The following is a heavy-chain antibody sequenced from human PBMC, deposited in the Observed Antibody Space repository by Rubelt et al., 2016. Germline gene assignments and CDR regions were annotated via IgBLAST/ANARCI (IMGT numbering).Heavy chain of an antibody. CDR3: ARDRGSYLDY. J-gene: IGHJ4*02. D-gene: IGHD1-26*01. Sequence: RLSCAASGFTFSSYSMNWVRQAPGKGLEWVSYISSSSSTIYYADSVKGRFTISRENAKNSLYLQMNSLRAEDTAVYYCARDRGSYLDYWGQGTLVTVSS. CDR2: ISSSSSTI. CDR1: GFTFSSYS. V-gene: IGHV3-48*01.